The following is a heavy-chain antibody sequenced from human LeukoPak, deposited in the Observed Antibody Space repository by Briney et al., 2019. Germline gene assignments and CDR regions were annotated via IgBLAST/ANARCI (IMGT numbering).Heavy chain of an antibody. Sequence: SETLSLTCTVSGGSISSGDYYWSWIRQPPGKGLEWIGYIYYSGSTYYNPSLKSRVTISVDTSENQLSLKLSSVTAADTAVYYCARQGVDIVVVEYWGQGTLLTVSS. CDR1: GGSISSGDYY. CDR3: ARQGVDIVVVEY. J-gene: IGHJ4*02. D-gene: IGHD2-21*01. V-gene: IGHV4-30-4*01. CDR2: IYYSGST.